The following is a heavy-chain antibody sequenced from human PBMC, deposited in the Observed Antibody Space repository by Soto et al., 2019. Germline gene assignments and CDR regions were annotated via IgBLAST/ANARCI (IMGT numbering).Heavy chain of an antibody. Sequence: ASVKVSCKAAAYTYTSYDINWVRQATGQDFEWMGWMNPNNGNTAYAQKFQGRVTMTRDTSKSTAFMELSSLTSEDTAVYYCARGPRNWGVDYWGQGTLVTVSS. V-gene: IGHV1-8*01. D-gene: IGHD7-27*01. J-gene: IGHJ4*02. CDR1: AYTYTSYD. CDR2: MNPNNGNT. CDR3: ARGPRNWGVDY.